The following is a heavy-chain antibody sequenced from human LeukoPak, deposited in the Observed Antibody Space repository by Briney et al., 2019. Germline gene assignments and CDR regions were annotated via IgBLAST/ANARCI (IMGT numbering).Heavy chain of an antibody. CDR3: AKDRSSSSWYEGGYYFDY. D-gene: IGHD6-13*01. CDR1: GFTFSSYA. CDR2: ISGSGGST. J-gene: IGHJ4*02. V-gene: IGHV3-23*01. Sequence: QTGGSLRLSWEASGFTFSSYAMSWVRQAPGKGLEWVSAISGSGGSTYYADSVKGRFTISRDNSKNTLYLQMNSLRAEDTAVYYCAKDRSSSSWYEGGYYFDYWGQGTLVTVSS.